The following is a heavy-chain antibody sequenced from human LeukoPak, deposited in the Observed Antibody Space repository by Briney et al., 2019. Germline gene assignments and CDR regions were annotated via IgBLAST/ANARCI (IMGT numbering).Heavy chain of an antibody. CDR2: ISSISTI. V-gene: IGHV3-48*02. Sequence: GGSLRLSCAASGFTLSSYAMNWVRQAPGKGLELVSYISSISTIYYADSVKGRFTISRDSATNSLYLQINSLRDEDTAVYYCARGRPVVNYFDYWGQGTLVTVSS. D-gene: IGHD2-15*01. CDR1: GFTLSSYA. CDR3: ARGRPVVNYFDY. J-gene: IGHJ4*02.